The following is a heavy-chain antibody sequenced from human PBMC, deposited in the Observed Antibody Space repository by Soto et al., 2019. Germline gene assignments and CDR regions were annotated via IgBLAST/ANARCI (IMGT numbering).Heavy chain of an antibody. V-gene: IGHV4-61*01. CDR2: VYHTGRT. CDR3: VRDSAYFGS. J-gene: IGHJ4*02. CDR1: GGSFKSGSYS. Sequence: QVQLQESGPGLVKPSETLSLTCTVSGGSFKSGSYSWSWIRQPPGKGLEWIGYVYHTGRTCYNPVLKSRVSVSMDTSKNQFSLTLHSVTAAGTGVYFCVRDSAYFGSWGRGTLVTV.